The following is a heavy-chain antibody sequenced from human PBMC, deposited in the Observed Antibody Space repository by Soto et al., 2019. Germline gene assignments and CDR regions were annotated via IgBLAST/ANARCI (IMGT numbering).Heavy chain of an antibody. V-gene: IGHV1-46*03. Sequence: GASVKVSCKASGYTFTSYYMHWVRQAPGQGLEWMGIINPSGGSTSYAQKFQGRVTMTRDTSTSTVYMELSSLRSEDTAVYYCARARPHIAVAGRGNWFDPWGQGTLVTVSS. CDR3: ARARPHIAVAGRGNWFDP. J-gene: IGHJ5*02. CDR2: INPSGGST. CDR1: GYTFTSYY. D-gene: IGHD6-19*01.